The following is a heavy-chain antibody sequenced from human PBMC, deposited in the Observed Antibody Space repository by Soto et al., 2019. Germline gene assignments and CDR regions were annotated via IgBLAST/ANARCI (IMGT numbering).Heavy chain of an antibody. CDR2: IYYSGRT. D-gene: IGHD3-22*01. Sequence: SETLSLTCMVSGDSISSYYWSWIRQSPGKGLEWIGYIYYSGRTNYTPSLRSRVTISVDTSKNQLSLELSSVTATDTAVYYCVRDYYYDSSGYPGADYYGMDVWGQGTTVTVSS. CDR3: VRDYYYDSSGYPGADYYGMDV. J-gene: IGHJ6*02. CDR1: GDSISSYY. V-gene: IGHV4-59*01.